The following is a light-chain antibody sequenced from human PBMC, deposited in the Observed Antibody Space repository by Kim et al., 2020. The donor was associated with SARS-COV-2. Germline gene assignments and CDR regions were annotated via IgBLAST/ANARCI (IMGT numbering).Light chain of an antibody. CDR2: GAS. Sequence: SPGERATLSCRASQSVSSNLAWYQQKPGQAPRLLIYGASTRATGIPARFSGSGSGTEFTLTISSLQSEDFAVYYCLQYNNWPPWTFGQGTKVDIK. V-gene: IGKV3-15*01. CDR1: QSVSSN. J-gene: IGKJ1*01. CDR3: LQYNNWPPWT.